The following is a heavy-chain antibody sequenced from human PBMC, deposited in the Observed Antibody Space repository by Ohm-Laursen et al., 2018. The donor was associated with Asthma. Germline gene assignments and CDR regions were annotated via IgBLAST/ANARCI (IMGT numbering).Heavy chain of an antibody. V-gene: IGHV3-21*01. CDR1: GYTFSRYS. Sequence: GSLRLSCAASGYTFSRYSIHWVRQIPGKGLDWVASISTASSFIYYADSVRGRFTTSRDNARNSVYLQMNSLRAEDTALYYCARIGPEWELPGREYSLHHWGEGTLVTVSS. J-gene: IGHJ1*01. CDR3: ARIGPEWELPGREYSLHH. D-gene: IGHD1-26*01. CDR2: ISTASSFI.